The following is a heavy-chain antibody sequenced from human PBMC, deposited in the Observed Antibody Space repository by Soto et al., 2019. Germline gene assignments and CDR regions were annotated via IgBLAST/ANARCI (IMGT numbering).Heavy chain of an antibody. CDR3: ARAPYTSSWNFDY. Sequence: PSETLSLTCTVSGGSISNYYRSWIRLPPGKGLEWIGNIYYSGSTNYNPSLKSRVTISVDTPKNQFSLKLSSMSTADTAVYYCARAPYTSSWNFDYWGQGTLVTVSS. CDR1: GGSISNYY. D-gene: IGHD6-13*01. V-gene: IGHV4-59*01. CDR2: IYYSGST. J-gene: IGHJ4*02.